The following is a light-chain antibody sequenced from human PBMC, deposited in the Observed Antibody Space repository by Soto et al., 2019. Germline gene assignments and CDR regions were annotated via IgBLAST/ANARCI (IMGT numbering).Light chain of an antibody. Sequence: QSALTQPASVSGSPGQSITIACTGTSSDVGGYNYVSWYQQHPGKAPKRMIYDVSNRPSGVSNRFSGSKSGNTASLTISGLQAEDEADYYCSSYTSSSTLYVFGPGTKVTVL. J-gene: IGLJ1*01. V-gene: IGLV2-14*01. CDR1: SSDVGGYNY. CDR3: SSYTSSSTLYV. CDR2: DVS.